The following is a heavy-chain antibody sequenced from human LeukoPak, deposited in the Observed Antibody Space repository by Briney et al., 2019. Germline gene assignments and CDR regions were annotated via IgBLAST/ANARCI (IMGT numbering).Heavy chain of an antibody. CDR3: SRQVVGNDY. J-gene: IGHJ4*02. D-gene: IGHD2-2*01. CDR2: INHSGYT. Sequence: SETLSLTCAVYGESSFSSYYWSWIRQTPGETLEWIGEINHSGYTNYNPSLKSRVTLSIDTSKNQFSLRLNSVTAADTAVYHCSRQVVGNDYWGQGILVTVSS. CDR1: GESSFSSYY. V-gene: IGHV4-34*01.